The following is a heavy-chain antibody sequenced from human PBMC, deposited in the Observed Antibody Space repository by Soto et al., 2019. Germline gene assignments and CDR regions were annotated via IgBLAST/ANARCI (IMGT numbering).Heavy chain of an antibody. J-gene: IGHJ6*02. CDR3: ARDTYFSDNSGSGYGRDV. CDR1: GFTFSRHA. Sequence: GGSLRLSCAASGFTFSRHAMHWVRRAPGKGLEWVAVIWYDGSNKYYADSVKGRFTISRDNSKNTLYLQMNSLRAEDMAVYYCARDTYFSDNSGSGYGRDVWGQGTTVNVSS. D-gene: IGHD3-22*01. CDR2: IWYDGSNK. V-gene: IGHV3-33*01.